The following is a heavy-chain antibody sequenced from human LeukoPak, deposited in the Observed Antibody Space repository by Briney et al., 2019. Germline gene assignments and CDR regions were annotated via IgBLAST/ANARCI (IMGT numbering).Heavy chain of an antibody. CDR1: GGSFSGYY. Sequence: SETLSLTCAVYGGSFSGYYWSWILQPPGKGLEWIGEINHSGSTNYNPSLNSRVTISVDTSKNQFSLKLSSVTAADTAVYYCARDIVVVIDARRSWFDPWGQGTLVTVSS. CDR3: ARDIVVVIDARRSWFDP. D-gene: IGHD2-15*01. V-gene: IGHV4-34*01. CDR2: INHSGST. J-gene: IGHJ5*02.